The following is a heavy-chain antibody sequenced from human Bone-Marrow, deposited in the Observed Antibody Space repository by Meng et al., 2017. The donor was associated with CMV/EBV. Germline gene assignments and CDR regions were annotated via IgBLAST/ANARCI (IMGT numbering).Heavy chain of an antibody. J-gene: IGHJ4*02. D-gene: IGHD2-15*01. CDR1: YTFTGSY. CDR2: INPNSGGT. Sequence: YTFTGSYMHWVRQAPGQGIEWMGWINPNSGGTNYAQKFQGRVTMTRDTSISTAYMELSRLRSDDTAVYYCAKGYCSGGSCLGYFDYWGQGTLVTVSS. V-gene: IGHV1-2*02. CDR3: AKGYCSGGSCLGYFDY.